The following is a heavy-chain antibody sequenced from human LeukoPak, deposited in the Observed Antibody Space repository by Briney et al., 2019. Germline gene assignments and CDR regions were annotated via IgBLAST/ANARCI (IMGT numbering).Heavy chain of an antibody. V-gene: IGHV1-18*01. CDR1: GYTFTSYS. CDR2: ISAYNGNT. D-gene: IGHD2-15*01. Sequence: ASGKVSCKASGYTFTSYSISWVRQAPGQGLEWMGWISAYNGNTIYAQKVKGRVTMTTDTSTSTAYMELRSLKSDDTAVYYCARASYCSGGSRYSDYWGQGTLVTVSS. J-gene: IGHJ4*02. CDR3: ARASYCSGGSRYSDY.